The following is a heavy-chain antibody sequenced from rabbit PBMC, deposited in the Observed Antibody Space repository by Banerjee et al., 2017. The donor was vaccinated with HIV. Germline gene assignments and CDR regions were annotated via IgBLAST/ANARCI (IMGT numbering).Heavy chain of an antibody. D-gene: IGHD1-1*01. V-gene: IGHV1S40*01. CDR2: IYTGSSGST. J-gene: IGHJ6*01. CDR1: GFSFSSSYY. Sequence: QSLEESGGDLVKPGASLTLTCTASGFSFSSSYYMCWVRQAPGKGLEYIACIYTGSSGSTYYATWAKGRFTISKTSSTTVTLQLNSLTAADTATYFCARLYSYYGIDLWGPGTLVTVS. CDR3: ARLYSYYGIDL.